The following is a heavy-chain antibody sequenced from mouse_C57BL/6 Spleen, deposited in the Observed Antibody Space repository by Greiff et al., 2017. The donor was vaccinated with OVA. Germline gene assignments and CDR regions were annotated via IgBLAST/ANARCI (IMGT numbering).Heavy chain of an antibody. CDR2: IYPRSGNT. Sequence: VQLQQSGAELARPGASVKLSCKASGYTFTSYGISWVKQRTGQGLEWIGEIYPRSGNTYYNEKFKGKATLTADKSSSTAYMELRSLTSEDSAGYFGARESFITTVVAEGYWGQGTTLTVSS. D-gene: IGHD1-1*01. V-gene: IGHV1-81*01. CDR1: GYTFTSYG. J-gene: IGHJ2*01. CDR3: ARESFITTVVAEGY.